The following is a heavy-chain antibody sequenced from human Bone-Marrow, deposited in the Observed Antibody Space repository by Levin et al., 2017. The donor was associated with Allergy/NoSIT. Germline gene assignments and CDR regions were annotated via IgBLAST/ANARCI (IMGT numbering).Heavy chain of an antibody. Sequence: ASVKVSCKASGYTFTGFFVHWVRQAPGQGLEWKGRIDPRSGVTKYAQKFEGRVTMTRDTSITTAYMDLSRLTSDDTAVYFCARDSADYMRSFDVWGQGTVVTVSS. CDR3: ARDSADYMRSFDV. CDR1: GYTFTGFF. J-gene: IGHJ3*01. D-gene: IGHD5-12*01. CDR2: IDPRSGVT. V-gene: IGHV1-2*06.